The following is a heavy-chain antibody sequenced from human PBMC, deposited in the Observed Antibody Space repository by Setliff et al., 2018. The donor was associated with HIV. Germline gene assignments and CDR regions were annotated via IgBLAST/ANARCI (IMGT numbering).Heavy chain of an antibody. CDR1: GDSISNYY. CDR3: SKAPGWLFLSHY. Sequence: SETLSLTCTVSGDSISNYYWSWVRQPPGKGLEWIGYIYTTGSTNYNPSLKSRVTMSVDTSKNQFSLRLTSVTAADTAIYYCSKAPGWLFLSHYWGQGTLVTVSS. CDR2: IYTTGST. D-gene: IGHD3-22*01. V-gene: IGHV4-4*09. J-gene: IGHJ4*02.